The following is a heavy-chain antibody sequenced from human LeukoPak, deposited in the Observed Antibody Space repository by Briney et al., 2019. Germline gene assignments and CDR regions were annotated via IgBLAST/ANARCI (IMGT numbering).Heavy chain of an antibody. D-gene: IGHD2-15*01. CDR2: INHSGST. CDR1: GFTFSIYA. Sequence: GSLRLSCAACGFTFSIYAMSWIRQPPGKGLEWIGEINHSGSTNYNPSLKSRVTISVDTSKNQFSLKLSSVTAADTAVYYCARGRYCSGGSCYYNTLNFDYWGQGTLVTVSS. J-gene: IGHJ4*02. V-gene: IGHV4-34*01. CDR3: ARGRYCSGGSCYYNTLNFDY.